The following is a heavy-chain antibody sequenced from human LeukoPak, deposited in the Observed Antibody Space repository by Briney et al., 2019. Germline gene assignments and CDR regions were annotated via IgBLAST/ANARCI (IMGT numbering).Heavy chain of an antibody. D-gene: IGHD3-10*01. J-gene: IGHJ4*02. V-gene: IGHV3-53*01. CDR3: ASSFYYGSGSFH. CDR1: GFTVTTNY. Sequence: PGGSLRLSCAASGFTVTTNYMTWVRQAPGKGLEWVAVIYTDGDTYYADSVKGRFAISRDNGKNTLYLQMSSLRAVDTAVYYCASSFYYGSGSFHWGQGTLVTVSS. CDR2: IYTDGDT.